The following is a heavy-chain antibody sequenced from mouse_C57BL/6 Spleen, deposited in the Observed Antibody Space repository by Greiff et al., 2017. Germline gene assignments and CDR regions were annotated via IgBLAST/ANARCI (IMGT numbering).Heavy chain of an antibody. Sequence: VQLQQSGPELVKPGASVKISCKASGYTFTDYYMNWVKQSHGKSLEWIGDINPNNGGTSYNQKFKGKATLTVDKSSSTAYMELRSLTSEDSAVYYCARSETTGFAYWGQGTLVTVSA. J-gene: IGHJ3*01. V-gene: IGHV1-26*01. CDR2: INPNNGGT. CDR3: ARSETTGFAY. CDR1: GYTFTDYY. D-gene: IGHD1-1*01.